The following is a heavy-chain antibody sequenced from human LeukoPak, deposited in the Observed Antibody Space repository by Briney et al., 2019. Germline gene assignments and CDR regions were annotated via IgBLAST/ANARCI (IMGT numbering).Heavy chain of an antibody. CDR2: ISHSGSA. Sequence: PSQTLSLTCTVSGGSISSGANYWSWIRQPPGRGLEWIGYISHSGSAYYSPSLESRITISVDRSKNQFSLNLSSVTAADTAVYYCARDGGYGSGSYYFESWGQGTLVTVSS. D-gene: IGHD3-10*01. CDR3: ARDGGYGSGSYYFES. J-gene: IGHJ4*02. CDR1: GGSISSGANY. V-gene: IGHV4-30-2*01.